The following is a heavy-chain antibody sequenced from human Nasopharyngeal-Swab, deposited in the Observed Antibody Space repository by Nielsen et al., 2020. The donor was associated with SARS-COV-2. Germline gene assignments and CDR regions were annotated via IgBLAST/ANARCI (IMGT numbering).Heavy chain of an antibody. Sequence: GGSLRLFCAASGFTFSSYAMSWVRQAPGKGLEWVSAISGSGGSTYYADSVKGRFTISRDNSKNTLYLQMNSLRAEDTAVYYCAKGGPSEVAGEYFDYWGQGTLVTVSS. CDR1: GFTFSSYA. J-gene: IGHJ4*02. CDR3: AKGGPSEVAGEYFDY. CDR2: ISGSGGST. D-gene: IGHD3-10*01. V-gene: IGHV3-23*01.